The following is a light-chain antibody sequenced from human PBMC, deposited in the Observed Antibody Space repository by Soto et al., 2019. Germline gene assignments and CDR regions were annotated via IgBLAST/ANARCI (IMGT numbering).Light chain of an antibody. CDR1: QGVSSH. Sequence: TQVPSSLSASVGVRVTITCRASQGVSSHLAWHQQKPGKAPKLLIYEVSTLQSGVPSRFSGSGSGTDFTLTISSLQPEDFATYYCQHLNSYPITFGQGTRLEIK. J-gene: IGKJ5*01. CDR2: EVS. V-gene: IGKV1-9*01. CDR3: QHLNSYPIT.